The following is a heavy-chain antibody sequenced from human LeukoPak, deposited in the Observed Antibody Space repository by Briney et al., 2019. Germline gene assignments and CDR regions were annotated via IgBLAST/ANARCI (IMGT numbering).Heavy chain of an antibody. J-gene: IGHJ4*02. CDR3: ARDCNPGGNYYSGF. D-gene: IGHD2/OR15-2a*01. V-gene: IGHV4-61*02. Sequence: SETLSLTCTVSGGSISSASYYWSWLRPPAGKGLEWIGRIYASGSTNYDPSLKSRLTMSVDTSKNQFSLNLRSVTAADTAVYYCARDCNPGGNYYSGFWGQGTLVSVS. CDR2: IYASGST. CDR1: GGSISSASYY.